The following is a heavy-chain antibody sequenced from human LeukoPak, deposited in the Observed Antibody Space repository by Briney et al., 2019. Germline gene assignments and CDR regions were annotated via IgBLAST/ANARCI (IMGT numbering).Heavy chain of an antibody. CDR3: ARMEYSSGWTDYYYYGMDV. D-gene: IGHD6-19*01. CDR2: ISTYNGNT. J-gene: IGHJ6*02. CDR1: GYTFTSYG. Sequence: ASVKVSCKASGYTFTSYGIRWVRQAPGQGLEWMGWISTYNGNTNYAQKLQGRVTMTTDTSTSTAYMELRSLRSDDTAIYYCARMEYSSGWTDYYYYGMDVWGQGTTVTVSS. V-gene: IGHV1-18*01.